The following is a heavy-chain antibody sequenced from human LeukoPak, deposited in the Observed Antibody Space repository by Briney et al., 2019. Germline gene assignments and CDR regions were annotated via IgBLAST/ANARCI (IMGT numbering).Heavy chain of an antibody. CDR2: IYSGGST. CDR1: GFTVSSKY. Sequence: PGGSLRLSCAASGFTVSSKYMSWVRQAPGKGLEWVSVIYSGGSTHYADSVKGRFTISRDNSKNTVDLQMNSLRVEDTAVYYCAMRGDTWYDCWGQGTLVTVSS. J-gene: IGHJ4*02. CDR3: AMRGDTWYDC. V-gene: IGHV3-53*01. D-gene: IGHD6-13*01.